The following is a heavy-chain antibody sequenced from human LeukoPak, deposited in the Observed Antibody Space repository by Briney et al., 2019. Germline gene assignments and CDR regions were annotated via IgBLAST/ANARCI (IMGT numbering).Heavy chain of an antibody. CDR3: ARKWATRMTSEFDC. V-gene: IGHV1-2*02. Sequence: ASVTDSCKASGYTFTDYYIHWVRQDPGQGLEWMGWINTDSGATKYEQNFQGRVTMTRDTSISTAYMELSSLRSDDTALYYCARKWATRMTSEFDCWVQRRLVSVSS. CDR1: GYTFTDYY. J-gene: IGHJ4*01. CDR2: INTDSGAT. D-gene: IGHD2-2*01.